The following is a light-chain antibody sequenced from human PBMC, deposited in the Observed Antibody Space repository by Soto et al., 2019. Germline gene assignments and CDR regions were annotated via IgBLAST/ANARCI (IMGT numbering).Light chain of an antibody. V-gene: IGLV2-14*01. J-gene: IGLJ1*01. CDR3: SSRTTSNPHV. Sequence: QSVLTQPASVSGSPGQSITISCTGTSSDIGAYNSVSWYQQHPGKAPKLMIYEVSNRPSGVSNRFSASKSGNTASLTISGLQAEDEADYYCSSRTTSNPHVFGTGTKLTVL. CDR2: EVS. CDR1: SSDIGAYNS.